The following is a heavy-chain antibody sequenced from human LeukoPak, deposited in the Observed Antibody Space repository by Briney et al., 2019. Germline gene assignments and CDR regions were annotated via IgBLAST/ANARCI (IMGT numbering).Heavy chain of an antibody. Sequence: GGSLRLSCAASGFTFSTYSMNWVRQAPGKGLEWVSSISSSTYIYYSDSVKGRFTISRDNAKNSLYLQMNSLRAEDTAVYHCATDQGSSWRTGLDYWGQGTLVTVSS. CDR1: GFTFSTYS. CDR2: ISSSTYI. CDR3: ATDQGSSWRTGLDY. V-gene: IGHV3-21*01. D-gene: IGHD6-13*01. J-gene: IGHJ4*02.